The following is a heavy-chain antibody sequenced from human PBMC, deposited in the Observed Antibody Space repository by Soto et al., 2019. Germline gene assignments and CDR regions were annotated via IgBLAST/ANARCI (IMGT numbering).Heavy chain of an antibody. D-gene: IGHD2-2*01. Sequence: SETVSLTCAVYGGSFSGYYWSWIRQPPGKGLEWIGEINHSGSTNYNPSLKSRVTISVDTSKNQFSLKLSSVTAADTAVYYCARAFSSTSSYDYSGQVPLVTLS. CDR3: ARAFSSTSSYDY. J-gene: IGHJ4*02. CDR2: INHSGST. CDR1: GGSFSGYY. V-gene: IGHV4-34*01.